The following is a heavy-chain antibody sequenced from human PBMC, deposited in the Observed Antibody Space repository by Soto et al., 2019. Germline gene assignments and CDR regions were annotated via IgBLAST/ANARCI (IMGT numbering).Heavy chain of an antibody. CDR1: GGPFSGYY. D-gene: IGHD6-25*01. CDR3: ATWYSSAWDY. V-gene: IGHV4-34*01. J-gene: IGHJ4*02. CDR2: INHSGST. Sequence: SETLSLTCAVYGGPFSGYYWSWIRQPPGKGLEWIGEINHSGSTNYNPSLKSRVTISVDTSKNQFSLKLSSVTAADTAVYYCATWYSSAWDYWGQGTLVTVSS.